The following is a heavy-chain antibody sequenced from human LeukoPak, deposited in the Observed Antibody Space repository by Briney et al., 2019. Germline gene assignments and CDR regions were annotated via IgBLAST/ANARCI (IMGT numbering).Heavy chain of an antibody. CDR2: ISYDGSNK. CDR3: ARAPLRYYDYVWGSYPNY. CDR1: GFTFSSYA. J-gene: IGHJ4*02. V-gene: IGHV3-30*04. Sequence: PGRSLRLSCAASGFTFSSYAMHWVRQAPGKGLEWVAVISYDGSNKYYADSVKGRFTISRDNSKSTLYLQMNSLRAEDTAVYYCARAPLRYYDYVWGSYPNYWGQGTLVTVSS. D-gene: IGHD3-16*02.